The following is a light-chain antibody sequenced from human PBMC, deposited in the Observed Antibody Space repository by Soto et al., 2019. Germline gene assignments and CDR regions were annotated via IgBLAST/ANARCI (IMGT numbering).Light chain of an antibody. Sequence: QSALTQPASLSGSPGQSITISCTGTSSDIGAYDYVSWFQQHPGKAPKLMISEVNNRPSGVPNRFSGSKSGNTAYLTISGLQFEDEAEYFCSTFTSTSTHVVGTGTNVTVL. CDR2: EVN. CDR3: STFTSTSTHV. CDR1: SSDIGAYDY. V-gene: IGLV2-14*01. J-gene: IGLJ1*01.